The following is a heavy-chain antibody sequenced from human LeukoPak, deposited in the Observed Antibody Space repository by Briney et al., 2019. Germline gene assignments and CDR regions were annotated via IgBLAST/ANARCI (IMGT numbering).Heavy chain of an antibody. V-gene: IGHV3-53*01. CDR2: IYSGGST. Sequence: GGSLKLSCAASGVTDSSNHMSWDRQAPGQGLEWVSVIYSGGSTDYADSVKGRFTISRDNLKNTLYLQMNSLRAEDTAVYYCARGPAGYNWGQGTLVTFSS. CDR1: GVTDSSNH. D-gene: IGHD1-1*01. CDR3: ARGPAGYN. J-gene: IGHJ4*02.